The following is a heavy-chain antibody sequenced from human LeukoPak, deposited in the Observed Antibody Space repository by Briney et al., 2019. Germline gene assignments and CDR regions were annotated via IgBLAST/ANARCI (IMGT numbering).Heavy chain of an antibody. Sequence: GASVKVSCKASGGTFCSYAISWVRQAPGQGLEWMGRIIPIFGTANYAQKFQGRVTITTDESTSTAYMELSSLRSEDTAVYYCASGPMVRGVVRYYYYMDVWGKGTTVTVSS. J-gene: IGHJ6*03. CDR3: ASGPMVRGVVRYYYYMDV. CDR2: IIPIFGTA. D-gene: IGHD3-10*01. CDR1: GGTFCSYA. V-gene: IGHV1-69*05.